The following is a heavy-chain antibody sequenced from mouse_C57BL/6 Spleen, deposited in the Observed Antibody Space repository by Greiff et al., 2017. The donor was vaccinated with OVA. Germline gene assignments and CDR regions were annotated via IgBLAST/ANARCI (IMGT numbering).Heavy chain of an antibody. CDR1: GFTFSDYY. CDR3: ARESSGYGFDY. Sequence: EVKLMESEGGLVQPGSSMKLSCTASGFTFSDYYMAWVRQVPEKGLEWVANINYDGSSTYYLDSLKSRFIISRDNAKNILYLQMSSLKSEDTATYYCARESSGYGFDYWGQGTTLTVSS. D-gene: IGHD3-2*02. J-gene: IGHJ2*01. CDR2: INYDGSST. V-gene: IGHV5-16*01.